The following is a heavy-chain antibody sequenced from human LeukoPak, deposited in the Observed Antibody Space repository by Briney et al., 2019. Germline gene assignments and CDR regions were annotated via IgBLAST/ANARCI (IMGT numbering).Heavy chain of an antibody. D-gene: IGHD1-1*01. Sequence: SQTLSLTCAISGDSVSSNIPAWNWIRQSPSRGLEWLGRTYYRSRWFNDYAVSVKSRITINADTSKNQFSVQLNSITPEDTAVYCCARQRNGALDYWGQGTLVTVSS. V-gene: IGHV6-1*01. J-gene: IGHJ4*02. CDR2: TYYRSRWFN. CDR1: GDSVSSNIPA. CDR3: ARQRNGALDY.